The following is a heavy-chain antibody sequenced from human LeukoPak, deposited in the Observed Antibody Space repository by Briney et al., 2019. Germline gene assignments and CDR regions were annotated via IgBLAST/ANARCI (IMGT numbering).Heavy chain of an antibody. V-gene: IGHV3-7*01. CDR1: GFTFSSYW. D-gene: IGHD2-15*01. Sequence: GGSLRLSCAASGFTFSSYWMSWVRQAPGKGLEWVANIKQDGSEKYYVDSVKGRFTISRDNAKDSLYLQMNSLRAEDTAVYYCARASFNRVVVVAAPYFDYWGQGTLVTVSS. CDR2: IKQDGSEK. CDR3: ARASFNRVVVVAAPYFDY. J-gene: IGHJ4*02.